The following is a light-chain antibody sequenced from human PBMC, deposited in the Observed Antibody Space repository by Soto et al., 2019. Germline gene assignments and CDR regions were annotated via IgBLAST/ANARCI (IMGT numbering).Light chain of an antibody. CDR2: KAY. Sequence: DIQMTQSPSTLSASVGDRVTITCRASQSINSWLAWYQQKPGKAPKLLIYKAYSLESGVQSRFSGSGSGTEFTLTISSLQPDDFAAYYCQQYEIYPITFGQGTRLEIK. CDR3: QQYEIYPIT. CDR1: QSINSW. V-gene: IGKV1-5*03. J-gene: IGKJ5*01.